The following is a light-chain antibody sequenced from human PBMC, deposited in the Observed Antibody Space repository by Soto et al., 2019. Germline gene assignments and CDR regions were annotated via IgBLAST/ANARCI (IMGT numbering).Light chain of an antibody. CDR3: QQYNSYSRT. Sequence: DIQMTQSPSTLSASVGVRVTITCRASQSISSWLAWYQQKPGKAPKLLIYDASSLESGVPSRFSGSGSGTEFTLTISSRQPDDFANYYCQQYNSYSRTFGGGTKVEIK. V-gene: IGKV1-5*01. CDR2: DAS. CDR1: QSISSW. J-gene: IGKJ4*01.